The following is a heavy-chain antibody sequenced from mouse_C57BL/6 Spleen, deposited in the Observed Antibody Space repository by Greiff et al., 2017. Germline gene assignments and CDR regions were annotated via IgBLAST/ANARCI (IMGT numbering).Heavy chain of an antibody. V-gene: IGHV1-80*01. CDR2: IYPGDGDT. CDR3: ARFDYDVDYAMDY. D-gene: IGHD2-4*01. CDR1: GYAFSSYW. J-gene: IGHJ4*01. Sequence: PLQQSGAELVKPGASVKISCKASGYAFSSYWMNWVKQRPGKGLEWIGQIYPGDGDTNYNGKFKGKATLTADKSSSTAYMQLSSLTSEDSAVYFCARFDYDVDYAMDYWGQGTSVTVSS.